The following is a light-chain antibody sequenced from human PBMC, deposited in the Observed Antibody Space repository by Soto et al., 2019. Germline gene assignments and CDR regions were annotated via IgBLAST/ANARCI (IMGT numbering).Light chain of an antibody. CDR2: TDN. CDR1: SSNIGSHT. CDR3: AAWDDSLNGVV. V-gene: IGLV1-44*01. J-gene: IGLJ2*01. Sequence: QSVLTQPPSASGTPGQRVTISCSGGSSNIGSHTVNWYQQLPGTAPKLLMYTDNWRPSGVPDRFSGSKSGTSAYLAISGLQSEDEADYYCAAWDDSLNGVVFGRGTKLTVL.